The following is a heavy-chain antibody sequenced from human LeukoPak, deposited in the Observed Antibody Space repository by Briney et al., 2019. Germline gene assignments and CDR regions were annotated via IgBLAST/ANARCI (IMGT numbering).Heavy chain of an antibody. CDR3: AKDSQLNRSYYFDY. J-gene: IGHJ4*02. V-gene: IGHV3-23*01. D-gene: IGHD5-18*01. Sequence: GGSLRLSCAASGFTFSSYAMTWVRQAPGKGLEWVSAISGSRTMTYYADSVKGRFTISRDNSKNTLYLQMNSLRTEDTAIYYCAKDSQLNRSYYFDYWGQGTLVTVSS. CDR2: ISGSRTMT. CDR1: GFTFSSYA.